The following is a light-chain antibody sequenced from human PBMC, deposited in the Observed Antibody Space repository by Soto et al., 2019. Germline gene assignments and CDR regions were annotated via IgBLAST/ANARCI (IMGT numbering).Light chain of an antibody. CDR1: QSLVPSDGNTY. CDR2: KTS. Sequence: DIVLTQTPLSSPVTLGQPAAISCRSSQSLVPSDGNTYFNWLQQRTGQPPSLFIYKTSQRLPWASDKLGGSGSATDFTLTLSRVEAEEVGVSYCIQATQSNTFGQGNKLAIK. J-gene: IGKJ2*01. V-gene: IGKV2-24*01. CDR3: IQATQSNT.